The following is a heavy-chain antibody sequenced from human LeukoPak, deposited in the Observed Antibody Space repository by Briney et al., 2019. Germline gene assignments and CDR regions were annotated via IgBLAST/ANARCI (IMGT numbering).Heavy chain of an antibody. D-gene: IGHD2-2*01. Sequence: GWSLRLSCAASGFTFSSYCMHWVRQAPGKGPVWVSRINTDGSSTSYADSVKGRFTISRDNAKNTLYLQMNSLRAEDTAVYYCARDQCTSTSCYGYNWFDPWGQGTLVTVSS. CDR2: INTDGSST. J-gene: IGHJ5*02. V-gene: IGHV3-74*01. CDR3: ARDQCTSTSCYGYNWFDP. CDR1: GFTFSSYC.